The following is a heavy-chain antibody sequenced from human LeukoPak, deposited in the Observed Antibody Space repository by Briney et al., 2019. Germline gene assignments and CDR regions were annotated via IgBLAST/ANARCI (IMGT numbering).Heavy chain of an antibody. D-gene: IGHD5-18*01. CDR2: INHSGDT. CDR1: GGSFSDYY. V-gene: IGHV4-34*01. CDR3: ARIQLWPLHYFDY. Sequence: SETLSLACAVYGGSFSDYYWSWIRQPPGKGLEWIGEINHSGDTKYNPSLKSRVTISVDTSKNQFSLKVSSVTAADTAVYYCARIQLWPLHYFDYWGQGTLVTVSS. J-gene: IGHJ4*02.